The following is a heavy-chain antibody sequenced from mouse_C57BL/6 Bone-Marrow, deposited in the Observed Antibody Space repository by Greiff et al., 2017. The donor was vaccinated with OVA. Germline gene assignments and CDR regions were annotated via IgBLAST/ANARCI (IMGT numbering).Heavy chain of an antibody. CDR1: GYTFTSYW. CDR2: IDPISGGT. V-gene: IGHV1-72*01. CDR3: ARFHYGSSHWYFDV. D-gene: IGHD1-1*01. J-gene: IGHJ1*03. Sequence: QVHVKQPGAELVKPGASVKLSCKASGYTFTSYWMHWVKQRAGRGLEWIGRIDPISGGTKYNEKFKSKATLTVDKPSSTAYMQLSSLTSEDSAVYYCARFHYGSSHWYFDVWGTGTTVTVSS.